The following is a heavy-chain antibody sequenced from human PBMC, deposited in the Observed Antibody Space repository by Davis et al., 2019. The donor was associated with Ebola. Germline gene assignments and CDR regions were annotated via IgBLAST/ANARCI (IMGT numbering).Heavy chain of an antibody. V-gene: IGHV4-39*01. CDR2: IYYSGRT. CDR1: GGSISSSSYF. D-gene: IGHD6-25*01. Sequence: SETLSLTCTVSGGSISSSSYFWGWIRQPPGKGLEWIGSIYYSGRTYNNPSLKSRVTISVDTSKNQFSLRLTSVTAADTAVYYCARHRGYSSAAPWYFDLWGRGTLVTVSS. CDR3: ARHRGYSSAAPWYFDL. J-gene: IGHJ2*01.